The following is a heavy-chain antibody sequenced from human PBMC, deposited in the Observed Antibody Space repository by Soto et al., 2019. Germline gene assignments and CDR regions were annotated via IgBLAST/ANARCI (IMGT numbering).Heavy chain of an antibody. Sequence: QVQLVESGGGVVQPGRSLRLSCAASGFTFSSYGMHWVRQAPGKGLEWVAVISYDGSNKYYADSVKGRFTISRDNSKNTLYLQMNSLRAEDTAVYYCAKDVSYYYDSSGYYGGIDYFDYWGQGTLVTVSS. D-gene: IGHD3-22*01. CDR2: ISYDGSNK. CDR1: GFTFSSYG. CDR3: AKDVSYYYDSSGYYGGIDYFDY. J-gene: IGHJ4*02. V-gene: IGHV3-30*18.